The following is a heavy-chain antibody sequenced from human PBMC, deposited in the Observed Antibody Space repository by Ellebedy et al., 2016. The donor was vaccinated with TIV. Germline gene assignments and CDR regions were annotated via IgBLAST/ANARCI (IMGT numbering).Heavy chain of an antibody. V-gene: IGHV2-5*02. J-gene: IGHJ4*02. CDR1: GFSLSTSGVG. CDR3: AHVSAGDLVSVYYFDY. D-gene: IGHD2-15*01. Sequence: SGPTLVKPTQTLTLTCTFSGFSLSTSGVGVGWIRQPPGKALEWLALIYWDDDKRYSPSLKSRLTITKDTSKNQVVLTMTNMDPVDTATYYCAHVSAGDLVSVYYFDYWGQGTLVTVSS. CDR2: IYWDDDK.